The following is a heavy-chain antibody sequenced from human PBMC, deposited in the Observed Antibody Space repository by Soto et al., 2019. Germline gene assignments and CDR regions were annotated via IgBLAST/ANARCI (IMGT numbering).Heavy chain of an antibody. V-gene: IGHV1-69*04. CDR2: IIPILGIA. D-gene: IGHD6-13*01. CDR3: ARDLSIAAAGHDYYYYGMDV. J-gene: IGHJ6*02. CDR1: GGTLSSYT. Sequence: ASVKVSCKASGGTLSSYTISWGRQAPGQGLEWMGRIIPILGIANYAQKFQGRVTITADKSTSTAYMELSSLRSEDTAVYYCARDLSIAAAGHDYYYYGMDVWGQGSTVTVS.